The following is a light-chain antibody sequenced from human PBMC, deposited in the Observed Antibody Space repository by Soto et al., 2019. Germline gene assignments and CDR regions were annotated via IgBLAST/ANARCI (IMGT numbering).Light chain of an antibody. CDR1: QGISNY. Sequence: DIQLTQSPSFLSASVGDRVTITCRASQGISNYLAWYQQKPGRLPKLLLFGASTLQSGVPARFSGSGSGTLFTLTINGLLPEDVATYYCQKYDRAPFTFGPGTKVDFK. CDR3: QKYDRAPFT. CDR2: GAS. V-gene: IGKV1-27*01. J-gene: IGKJ3*01.